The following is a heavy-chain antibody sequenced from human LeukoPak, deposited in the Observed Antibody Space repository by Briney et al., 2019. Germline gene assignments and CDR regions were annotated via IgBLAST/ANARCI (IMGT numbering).Heavy chain of an antibody. CDR3: ARGDYGDYPCFDI. J-gene: IGHJ3*02. D-gene: IGHD4-17*01. V-gene: IGHV4-30-4*01. CDR1: GGSISSGDHY. Sequence: SETLSLACTVSGGSISSGDHYWSWIRQPPGKGLEWIGYIYYSGGTYYNPSLKSRVTISVDTSKNQFSLKLSSVTAADTAVYYCARGDYGDYPCFDIWGQGTMVTVSS. CDR2: IYYSGGT.